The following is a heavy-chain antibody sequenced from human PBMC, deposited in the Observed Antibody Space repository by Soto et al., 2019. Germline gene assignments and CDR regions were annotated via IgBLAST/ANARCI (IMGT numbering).Heavy chain of an antibody. CDR3: VRDRGYPDSFDV. CDR1: GFTFSSYA. Sequence: GGSLRLSCAASGFTFSSYAMHWVRQAPGKGLVWVARINSDGTTIPYADSVKGRFTISRDNAKNTVYLQMHSLRAEDTALYFCVRDRGYPDSFDVWGRGTMVTVSS. CDR2: INSDGTTI. V-gene: IGHV3-74*01. D-gene: IGHD1-1*01. J-gene: IGHJ3*01.